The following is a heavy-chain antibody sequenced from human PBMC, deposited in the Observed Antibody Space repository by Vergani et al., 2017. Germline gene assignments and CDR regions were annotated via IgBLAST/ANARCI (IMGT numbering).Heavy chain of an antibody. CDR2: IYTSGST. Sequence: QVQLQESGPGLVKPSQTLSLTCTVSGGSISSGSYYWSWIRQPAGKGLEWIGRIYTSGSTNYNPSLKRRVTISVDTSKNQFSLKLSSVTAADTAVYYCAREGVGDCSSTSCPFDPWGQGTLVTVSS. V-gene: IGHV4-61*02. J-gene: IGHJ5*02. CDR3: AREGVGDCSSTSCPFDP. CDR1: GGSISSGSYY. D-gene: IGHD2-2*01.